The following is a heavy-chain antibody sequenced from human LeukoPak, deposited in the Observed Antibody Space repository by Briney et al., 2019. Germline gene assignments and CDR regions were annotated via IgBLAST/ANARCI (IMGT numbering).Heavy chain of an antibody. CDR1: GFTFSSYS. CDR3: AKDRYGQQLAYYFDY. J-gene: IGHJ4*02. V-gene: IGHV3-21*01. D-gene: IGHD6-13*01. CDR2: ISSSSSYI. Sequence: PGGSLRLSCAASGFTFSSYSMNWVRQAPGKGLEWVSSISSSSSYIYYADSVKGRFTISRDNAKSSLYLQMNSLRAEDTAVYYCAKDRYGQQLAYYFDYWGQGTLVTVSS.